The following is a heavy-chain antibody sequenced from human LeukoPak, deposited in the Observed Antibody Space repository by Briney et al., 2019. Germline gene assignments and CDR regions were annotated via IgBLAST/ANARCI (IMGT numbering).Heavy chain of an antibody. D-gene: IGHD1-20*01. CDR1: GYTFTSYD. V-gene: IGHV1-8*01. J-gene: IGHJ6*03. Sequence: ASVKVSCKASGYTFTSYDTNWVRQATGQGLEWMGWMNPNSGNTGYAQKFQGRVTMTRNTSISTAYMELSSLRSEDTAVYYCAINNWNDGYMDVWGRGTTVTVSS. CDR2: MNPNSGNT. CDR3: AINNWNDGYMDV.